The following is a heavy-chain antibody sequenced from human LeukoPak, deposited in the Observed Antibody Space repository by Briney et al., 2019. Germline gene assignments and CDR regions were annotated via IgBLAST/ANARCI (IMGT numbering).Heavy chain of an antibody. J-gene: IGHJ4*02. CDR2: ISSSSSYV. CDR1: GFTFSSYS. V-gene: IGHV3-21*01. D-gene: IGHD6-13*01. CDR3: ASASSHRIAAGGDY. Sequence: GGSLRLSCAASGFTFSSYSMNWVRQAPGKGLEWVSSISSSSSYVYYADSVKGRFTISRDNAKNSLYLQMNSLRAEDTAVYYCASASSHRIAAGGDYWGQGTLVTVSS.